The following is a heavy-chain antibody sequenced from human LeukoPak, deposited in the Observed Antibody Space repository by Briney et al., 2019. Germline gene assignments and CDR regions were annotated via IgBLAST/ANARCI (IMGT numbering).Heavy chain of an antibody. CDR3: ARESMVRGVIVG. CDR2: ISSSSSYI. CDR1: GFTFSSYG. Sequence: PGGSLRLSCAASGFTFSSYGMHWVRQALGKGLEWVSSISSSSSYIYYADSVKGRFTISRDNAKNSLYLQMNSLRAEDTAVYYCARESMVRGVIVGWGQGTLVTVSS. V-gene: IGHV3-21*01. J-gene: IGHJ4*02. D-gene: IGHD3-10*01.